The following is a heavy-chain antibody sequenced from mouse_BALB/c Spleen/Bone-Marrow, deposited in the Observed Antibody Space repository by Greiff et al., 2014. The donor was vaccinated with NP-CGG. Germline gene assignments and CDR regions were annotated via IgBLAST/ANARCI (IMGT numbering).Heavy chain of an antibody. V-gene: IGHV1-9*01. CDR3: ARWGSFAY. CDR1: GYTYSSYW. J-gene: IGHJ3*01. CDR2: ILPGSGST. D-gene: IGHD1-1*01. Sequence: VQGVESGAELMKPGASVKISCKATGYTYSSYWIEWVKQRPGHGLEWIGEILPGSGSTNYNEKFKGKATFTADTSSNTAYMQLSSLTSEDSAVYYCARWGSFAYWGQGTLVTVSA.